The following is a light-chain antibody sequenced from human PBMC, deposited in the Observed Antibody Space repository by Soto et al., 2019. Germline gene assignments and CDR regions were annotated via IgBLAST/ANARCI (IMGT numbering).Light chain of an antibody. CDR3: QQYDSSPRT. J-gene: IGKJ1*01. Sequence: DFVMTQSPDSLAVSLGERATINCKSSPSVLYTNNKNYLAWYQQKPGQPPKLLIYWGSTRESGVPDRFSGSGSGTDFTLTITRLEPEDFAVYFCQQYDSSPRTFGQGTKVEIK. CDR2: WGS. V-gene: IGKV4-1*01. CDR1: PSVLYTNNKNY.